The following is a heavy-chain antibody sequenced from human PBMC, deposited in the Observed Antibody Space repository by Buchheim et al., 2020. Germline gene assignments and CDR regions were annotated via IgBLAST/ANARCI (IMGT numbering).Heavy chain of an antibody. V-gene: IGHV4-30-2*01. CDR1: GGSISSGGYS. CDR2: IYHSGST. D-gene: IGHD3-16*01. J-gene: IGHJ6*02. Sequence: QLQLQESGSGLVKPSQTLSLTCAVSGGSISSGGYSWSWIRQPPGKGLEWIGYIYHSGSTYYNPSLKSRVTISVDRSKNQFSLKLSSVTAADTAVYYCAREPRYYDYVWGSPYGMDVWGQGTT. CDR3: AREPRYYDYVWGSPYGMDV.